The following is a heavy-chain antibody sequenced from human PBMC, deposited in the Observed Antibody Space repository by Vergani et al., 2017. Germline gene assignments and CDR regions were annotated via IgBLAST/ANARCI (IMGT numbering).Heavy chain of an antibody. V-gene: IGHV1-69*01. Sequence: QVQLVQSGAEVKKPGASVKVSCKASGYTFTGYYMHWVRQAPGQGLEWMGWIIPIFGTANYAQKFQGRVTITADESTSTAYMELSSLRSEDTAVYYCARGIVGATIDYWGQGTLVTVSS. CDR1: GYTFTGYY. D-gene: IGHD1-26*01. CDR2: IIPIFGTA. CDR3: ARGIVGATIDY. J-gene: IGHJ4*02.